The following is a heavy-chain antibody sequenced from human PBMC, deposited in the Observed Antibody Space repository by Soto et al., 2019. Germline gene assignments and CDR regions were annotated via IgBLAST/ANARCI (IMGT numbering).Heavy chain of an antibody. V-gene: IGHV3-30*18. Sequence: QVQLVESGGGVVQPGRSLRLSCAASGFTFSSYDMHWVRQTPRKGLEWVAVISYDGSNKYYADSVKGRFTISRDNSKNTLYLQMNSLSAEDTAVYYCAKEWVYDSSGWSFDYWGQGTLVTVSS. J-gene: IGHJ4*02. CDR3: AKEWVYDSSGWSFDY. CDR2: ISYDGSNK. CDR1: GFTFSSYD. D-gene: IGHD3-22*01.